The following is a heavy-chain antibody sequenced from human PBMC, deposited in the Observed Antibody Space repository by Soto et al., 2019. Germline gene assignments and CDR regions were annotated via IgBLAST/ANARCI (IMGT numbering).Heavy chain of an antibody. CDR2: IIPIFGTA. CDR1: GGTFSSYA. Sequence: ASVKVSCKASGGTFSSYAISWVRQAPGQGLEWMGGIIPIFGTANYAQKFQGRVTITADESTSTAYMELSGLRSEDTAVYYCARARGYSGYDEDYYGMDVWGQGTTVTVSS. V-gene: IGHV1-69*13. J-gene: IGHJ6*02. D-gene: IGHD5-12*01. CDR3: ARARGYSGYDEDYYGMDV.